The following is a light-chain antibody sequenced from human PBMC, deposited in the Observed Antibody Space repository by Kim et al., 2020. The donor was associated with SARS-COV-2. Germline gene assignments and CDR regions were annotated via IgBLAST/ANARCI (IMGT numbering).Light chain of an antibody. CDR3: GADLSSGSNLVWGV. CDR1: SGYSNYK. Sequence: QPVLTQPPSASASLGASVTLTCTLSSGYSNYKVDWYQQRPGKGPRFVMRVGTGGIVGSKGDGIPDRFSVLGSGLNRYLTIKNIQEEDESDYHCGADLSSGSNLVWGVFGGGTQLTVL. CDR2: VGTGGIVG. J-gene: IGLJ3*02. V-gene: IGLV9-49*01.